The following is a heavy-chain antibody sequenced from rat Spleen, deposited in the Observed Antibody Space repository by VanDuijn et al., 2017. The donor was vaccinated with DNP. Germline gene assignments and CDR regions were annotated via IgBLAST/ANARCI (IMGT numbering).Heavy chain of an antibody. CDR2: ITYDGGST. Sequence: EVQLVESGGDLVQPGRSLRLSCVASGFSFRDYDMAWVRQAPTRGLEWVAYITYDGGSTYYGDSVKGRFTISRDNAKSTLYLQMNSLRSEDTATYYCARGANWEGNWFAYWGQGTLVTVSS. CDR1: GFSFRDYD. CDR3: ARGANWEGNWFAY. J-gene: IGHJ3*01. V-gene: IGHV5-22*01. D-gene: IGHD5-1*01.